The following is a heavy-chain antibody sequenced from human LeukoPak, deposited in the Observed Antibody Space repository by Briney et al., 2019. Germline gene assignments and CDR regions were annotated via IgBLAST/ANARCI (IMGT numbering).Heavy chain of an antibody. J-gene: IGHJ4*02. V-gene: IGHV4-34*01. D-gene: IGHD3-9*01. Sequence: SETLSLTCAVYGGSFSGYYWSWIRQPPGKGLEWIGEINHSGSTNYNPSLKSRVTISVDTSKNQFSLKLSSVTAADTAVYYCARRLTGYYVLLDYWGQGTLVTVSS. CDR1: GGSFSGYY. CDR2: INHSGST. CDR3: ARRLTGYYVLLDY.